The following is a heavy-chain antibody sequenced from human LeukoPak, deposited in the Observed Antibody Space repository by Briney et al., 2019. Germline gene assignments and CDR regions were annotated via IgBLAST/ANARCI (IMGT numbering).Heavy chain of an antibody. CDR1: GYTFTSYD. D-gene: IGHD3-9*01. CDR3: ARGTYYDILTGYYKEGYYYYGMDV. J-gene: IGHJ6*02. V-gene: IGHV1-8*01. CDR2: MNPNRGNT. Sequence: GASVKVSCKASGYTFTSYDINWVRQATGQGLEWMGWMNPNRGNTGYTQKFQGRVTMTRNTSISTAYMELSSLRSEDTAVYYCARGTYYDILTGYYKEGYYYYGMDVWGQGTTVTVSS.